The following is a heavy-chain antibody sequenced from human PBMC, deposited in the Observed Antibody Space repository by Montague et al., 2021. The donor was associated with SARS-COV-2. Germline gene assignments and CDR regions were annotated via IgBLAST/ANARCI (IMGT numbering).Heavy chain of an antibody. V-gene: IGHV4-34*01. J-gene: IGHJ4*02. D-gene: IGHD3-22*01. Sequence: SETLSLTCAVSGGSFSNYYWSWIRQPPGKGLEWIGDSNHRCSTNYNPSFKSRVTISVDTSKNQFSLKLSSVTAADTAVYYCAWGILSMNMAVLVLLGGIYDFDSWGQGALVAVSS. CDR3: AWGILSMNMAVLVLLGGIYDFDS. CDR1: GGSFSNYY. CDR2: SNHRCST.